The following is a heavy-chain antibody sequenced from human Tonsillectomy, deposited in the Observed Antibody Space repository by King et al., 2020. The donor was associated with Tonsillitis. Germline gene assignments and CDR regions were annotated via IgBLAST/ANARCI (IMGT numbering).Heavy chain of an antibody. J-gene: IGHJ4*02. CDR2: IVSTGIN. CDR1: GFSLSNSRMG. V-gene: IGHV2-26*01. Sequence: VTLKESGPVLVKPTETLTLTCTVSGFSLSNSRMGVSWIRQPPGKALEWLAHIVSTGINSFSTSLKTRLTISKDTSKSQVVLTMTNMDPVDTATYFCARIYGDYSTVFDYWGQGTLVTGSS. CDR3: ARIYGDYSTVFDY. D-gene: IGHD4-17*01.